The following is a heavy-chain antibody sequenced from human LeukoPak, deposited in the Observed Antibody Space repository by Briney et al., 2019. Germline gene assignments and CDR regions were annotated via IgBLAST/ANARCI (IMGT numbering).Heavy chain of an antibody. V-gene: IGHV4-59*01. J-gene: IGHJ6*03. CDR2: IYYSGST. CDR3: ARGGRSSSLIYYYMDV. CDR1: GGSISSYY. D-gene: IGHD6-13*01. Sequence: SETLSLTCTVSGGSISSYYWSWIRQPPGKGLEWIGYIYYSGSTNYNPSLKSRVTISVDTSKNQFSLKLSSVTAADTAVYYCARGGRSSSLIYYYMDVWGKGTTVTVSS.